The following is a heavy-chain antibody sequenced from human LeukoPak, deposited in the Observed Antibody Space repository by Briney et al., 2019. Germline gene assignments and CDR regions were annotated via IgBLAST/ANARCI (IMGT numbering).Heavy chain of an antibody. CDR2: TSSSGSTI. D-gene: IGHD2-21*02. CDR1: GFTFSSYE. V-gene: IGHV3-48*03. J-gene: IGHJ4*02. CDR3: ARDLSENCGGDCYGDY. Sequence: PGGSLRLSCAASGFTFSSYEMNWVRQAPGKGLEWVSYTSSSGSTIYYADSVKGRFTISRDNAKNSLYLQMNSLRAEDTAVYYCARDLSENCGGDCYGDYWGQGTLVTVSS.